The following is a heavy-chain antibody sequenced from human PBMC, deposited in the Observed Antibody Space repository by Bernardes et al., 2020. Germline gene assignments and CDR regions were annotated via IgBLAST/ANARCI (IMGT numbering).Heavy chain of an antibody. CDR1: GCNFATSW. V-gene: IGHV5-51*01. Sequence: GESLKISCQGSGCNFATSWIAWVRQMPGQGLEWMGMIYPIDSDIRYSPSFQGQVTISADESIGTAYLQWSSLKASDTAMYFCARRDYYDGDAYGYWGQGTLVTVSS. CDR2: IYPIDSDI. D-gene: IGHD3-22*01. J-gene: IGHJ4*02. CDR3: ARRDYYDGDAYGY.